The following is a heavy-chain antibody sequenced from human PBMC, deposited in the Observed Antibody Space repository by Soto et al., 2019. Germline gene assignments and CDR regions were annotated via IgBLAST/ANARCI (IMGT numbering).Heavy chain of an antibody. CDR2: ISSSSSYI. V-gene: IGHV3-21*01. J-gene: IGHJ5*02. Sequence: GGSLRLSCAVSGFTFSSYSMNWVRQAPGKGLEWVSSISSSSSYIYYTDSVKGRFTISRDNAKNSLYLQMNSLRAEDTAVYYCARITGNWFDPWGQGTLVTVSS. CDR3: ARITGNWFDP. D-gene: IGHD3-16*01. CDR1: GFTFSSYS.